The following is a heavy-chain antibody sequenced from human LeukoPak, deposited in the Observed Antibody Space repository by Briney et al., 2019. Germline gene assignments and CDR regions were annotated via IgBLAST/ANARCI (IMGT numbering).Heavy chain of an antibody. J-gene: IGHJ4*02. V-gene: IGHV3-74*01. Sequence: TGGSLRLSCAASGFTLSSHWMHWVRQAPGKGLEWVSGISNDGSDTRYADSVKGRFTISRDNAKNTLWLQMHSLRDEDSAVYYCAALWSARTQQAFDNWGQGALVTVSS. CDR1: GFTLSSHW. CDR2: ISNDGSDT. D-gene: IGHD2-21*01. CDR3: AALWSARTQQAFDN.